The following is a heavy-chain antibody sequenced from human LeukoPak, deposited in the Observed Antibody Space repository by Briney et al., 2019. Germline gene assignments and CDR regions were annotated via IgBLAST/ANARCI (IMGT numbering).Heavy chain of an antibody. CDR1: GGSISSGGYY. CDR3: ARHTYSGYDPFDY. D-gene: IGHD5-12*01. CDR2: IYYSGST. J-gene: IGHJ4*02. V-gene: IGHV4-31*03. Sequence: SETLSLTCTVSGGSISSGGYYWSWIRQHPGKGLEWIGYIYYSGSTYYNPSHKSRVTISVDTSKNQFSLKLSSVTAADTAVYHCARHTYSGYDPFDYWGQGTLVTVSS.